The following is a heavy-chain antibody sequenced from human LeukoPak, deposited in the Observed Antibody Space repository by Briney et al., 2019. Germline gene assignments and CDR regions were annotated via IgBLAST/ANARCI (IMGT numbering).Heavy chain of an antibody. J-gene: IGHJ4*02. Sequence: GGSLRLSCAASGFTFSDYYMSWIRQAPGKGLEWVSYISSSGSTIYYADSAKGRFTISRDNSKNTLYLQMNSLRAEDTAVYYCARGHGSGSYFDYWGQGTLVTVSS. CDR2: ISSSGSTI. V-gene: IGHV3-11*04. CDR1: GFTFSDYY. CDR3: ARGHGSGSYFDY. D-gene: IGHD3-10*01.